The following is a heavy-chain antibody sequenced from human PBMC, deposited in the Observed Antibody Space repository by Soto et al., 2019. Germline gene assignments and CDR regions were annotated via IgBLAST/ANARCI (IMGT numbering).Heavy chain of an antibody. J-gene: IGHJ4*02. CDR1: GYTFTSYG. CDR3: AREVTYFGQNFDY. CDR2: ISAYNGNT. D-gene: IGHD3-10*01. Sequence: QVQLVQSGAEVKKPGASVKVSCKASGYTFTSYGISWVRQAPGQGLEWMGWISAYNGNTNYAQKLQGRVNMTTDTSKRTAYMELMSLRSDDTAVYYCAREVTYFGQNFDYWGQGTLVPVSS. V-gene: IGHV1-18*04.